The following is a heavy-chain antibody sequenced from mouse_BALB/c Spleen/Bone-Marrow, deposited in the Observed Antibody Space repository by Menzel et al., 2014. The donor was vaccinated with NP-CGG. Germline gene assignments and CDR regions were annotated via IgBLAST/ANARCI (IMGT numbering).Heavy chain of an antibody. CDR2: ISYSGIT. CDR1: GYSITSDYA. CDR3: ARRYYAMDY. J-gene: IGHJ4*01. Sequence: EVQLVESGPGLVKPSQSLSLTYTVTGYSITSDYAWNWIRQFPGNKLEWMGYISYSGITSYNPSLKSRISITRDTSKNQFFLQLNSVTTEDTATYYCARRYYAMDYWGQGTSVTVSS. V-gene: IGHV3-2*02.